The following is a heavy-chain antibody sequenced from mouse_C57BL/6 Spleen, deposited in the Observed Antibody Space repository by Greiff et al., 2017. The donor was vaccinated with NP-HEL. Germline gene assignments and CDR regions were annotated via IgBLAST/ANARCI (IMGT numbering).Heavy chain of an antibody. CDR3: ARSRKVASAMDY. CDR1: GYTFTSYA. J-gene: IGHJ4*01. D-gene: IGHD1-1*01. V-gene: IGHV1-81*01. CDR2: IYPGGGDT. Sequence: VQLQQSGAELAKPGASVKLSCTASGYTFTSYAMSWVKQRPGQGLEWIGEIYPGGGDTYYKEKFKGQATLTADKSSSTAYMHLRSLTSEDSAVYFCARSRKVASAMDYWGQGTSVTVSS.